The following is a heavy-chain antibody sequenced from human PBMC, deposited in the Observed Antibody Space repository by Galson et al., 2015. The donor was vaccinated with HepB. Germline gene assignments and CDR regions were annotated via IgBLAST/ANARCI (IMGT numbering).Heavy chain of an antibody. CDR2: IYYSGST. Sequence: ETLSLTCTVSGGSISSSSYYWGWIRQPPGKGLEWIGSIYYSGSTYYNPSLKSRVTISVDTSKNRFSLKLSSVTAADTAVYYCARHGGPVVTPWLVVNWFDPWGQGTLVTVSS. J-gene: IGHJ5*02. V-gene: IGHV4-39*01. CDR3: ARHGGPVVTPWLVVNWFDP. CDR1: GGSISSSSYY. D-gene: IGHD4-23*01.